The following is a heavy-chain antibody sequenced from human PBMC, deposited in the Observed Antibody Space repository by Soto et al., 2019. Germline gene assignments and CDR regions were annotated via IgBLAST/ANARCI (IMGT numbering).Heavy chain of an antibody. V-gene: IGHV3-66*01. CDR3: AREPRYCRGGSCPITGDAIDI. CDR1: GFIVSDTY. J-gene: IGHJ3*02. Sequence: GGSLRLSCTASGFIVSDTYMNWVRQAPGKGLEWVSVISNRGDTHYADSVRGRFSLSRDIADNTLHLQMNNLRVEDTAVYYCAREPRYCRGGSCPITGDAIDISGQATMVTVSS. D-gene: IGHD2-15*01. CDR2: ISNRGDT.